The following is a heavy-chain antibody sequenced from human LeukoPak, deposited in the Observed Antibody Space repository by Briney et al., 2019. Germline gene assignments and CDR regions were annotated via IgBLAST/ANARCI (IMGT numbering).Heavy chain of an antibody. Sequence: PGRSLRLSCAASGFTFSSHGFHWVRQAPGKGLEWVAVISYDVITKYYADSVKGRFTLSRDNSKNILFLQMDSLRAEDTAVYFCAREDYGASGSSLGNLDYWGQGTLVTVSS. CDR1: GFTFSSHG. J-gene: IGHJ4*02. D-gene: IGHD4/OR15-4a*01. V-gene: IGHV3-30*19. CDR3: AREDYGASGSSLGNLDY. CDR2: ISYDVITK.